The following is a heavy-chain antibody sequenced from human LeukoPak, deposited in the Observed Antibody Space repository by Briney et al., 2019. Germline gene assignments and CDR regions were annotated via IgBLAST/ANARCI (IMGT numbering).Heavy chain of an antibody. CDR3: ARGVVVPAAIHYYYYMDV. CDR1: GGTFSSYA. D-gene: IGHD2-2*01. V-gene: IGHV1-2*02. CDR2: INPNSGGT. Sequence: EASVKVSCKASGGTFSSYAISWVRQAPGQGLEWMGWINPNSGGTNYAQKFQGRVTMTRDTSISTACMELSRLRSDDTAVYYCARGVVVPAAIHYYYYMDVWGKGTTVTVSS. J-gene: IGHJ6*03.